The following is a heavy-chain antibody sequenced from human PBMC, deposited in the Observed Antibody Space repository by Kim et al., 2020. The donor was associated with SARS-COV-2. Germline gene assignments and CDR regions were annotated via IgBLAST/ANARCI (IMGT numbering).Heavy chain of an antibody. CDR3: ASQVDTAMDN. J-gene: IGHJ4*02. Sequence: STNYNPALKSRVTIAVDKSKNQFSLKLSSVTAADTAVYYCASQVDTAMDNWGQGTLVTVSS. CDR2: ST. V-gene: IGHV4-4*02. D-gene: IGHD5-18*01.